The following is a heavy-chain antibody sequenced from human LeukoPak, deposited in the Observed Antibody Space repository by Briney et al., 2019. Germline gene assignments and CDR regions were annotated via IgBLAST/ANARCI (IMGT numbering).Heavy chain of an antibody. Sequence: ASVKVSCKASGYAFSSYAISWVRQAPGQGFEWMGWISTYTGNTNYVENFQGRVTMTTDTSTNTAYMELRGLRSDDTAVYYCASGGWTSSGYYYREYYFDYWGQGTLVTVSS. CDR2: ISTYTGNT. V-gene: IGHV1-18*01. J-gene: IGHJ4*02. D-gene: IGHD3-22*01. CDR1: GYAFSSYA. CDR3: ASGGWTSSGYYYREYYFDY.